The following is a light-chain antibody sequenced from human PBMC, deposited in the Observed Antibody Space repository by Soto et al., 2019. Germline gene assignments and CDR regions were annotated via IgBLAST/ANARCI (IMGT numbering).Light chain of an antibody. V-gene: IGLV2-8*01. CDR3: SSYAGRYTGV. CDR2: EVT. CDR1: SSDVGGYNC. Sequence: QSALTQPPSASGSPGQSVTFSCTGTSSDVGGYNCVSWYQQHPGKAPKLIIYEVTKRPSGVPDRFSGSKSGNTASLTVSGLQAEDEADYYCSSYAGRYTGVFGGGTQVTVL. J-gene: IGLJ3*02.